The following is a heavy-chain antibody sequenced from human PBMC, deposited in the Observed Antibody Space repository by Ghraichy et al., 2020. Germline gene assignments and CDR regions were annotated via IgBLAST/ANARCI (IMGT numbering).Heavy chain of an antibody. CDR2: LSSSGSYI. CDR3: TREVYGSGSYVDC. D-gene: IGHD3-10*01. Sequence: GGSLRLSCAASGFTLSSYSMIWVRQAPGKGLEWVSSLSSSGSYIYYADSVKGRFTISRDNAKNSLYLQMNSLRAEDTAVYYCTREVYGSGSYVDCWGQGTLVTVSS. CDR1: GFTLSSYS. J-gene: IGHJ4*02. V-gene: IGHV3-21*01.